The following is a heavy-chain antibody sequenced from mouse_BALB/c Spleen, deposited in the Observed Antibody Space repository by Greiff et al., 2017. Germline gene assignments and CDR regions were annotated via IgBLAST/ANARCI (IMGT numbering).Heavy chain of an antibody. CDR3: AREFAY. J-gene: IGHJ3*01. V-gene: IGHV5-17*02. Sequence: EVQRVESGGGLVQPGGSRKLSCAASGFTFSSFGMHWVRQAPEKGLEWVAYISSGSSTIYYADTVKGRFTISRDNPKNTLFLQMTSLRSEDTAVYYCAREFAYWGQGTLVTVSA. CDR2: ISSGSSTI. CDR1: GFTFSSFG.